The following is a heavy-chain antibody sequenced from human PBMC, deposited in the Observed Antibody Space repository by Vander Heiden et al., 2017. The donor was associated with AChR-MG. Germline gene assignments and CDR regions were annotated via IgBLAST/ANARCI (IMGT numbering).Heavy chain of an antibody. CDR1: GFTYSDYD. Sequence: QVQLVESGGGLVMPGGSLRLPCSPTGFTYSDYDMSWIRQAPGKGLEWVSYISSSSSYTNYADSVKGRFTISRDNAKNSLYLQMNSLRAEDTAVYYCARVAERRDYGFDYWGQGTLVTVSS. V-gene: IGHV3-11*06. J-gene: IGHJ4*02. CDR3: ARVAERRDYGFDY. CDR2: ISSSSSYT. D-gene: IGHD4-17*01.